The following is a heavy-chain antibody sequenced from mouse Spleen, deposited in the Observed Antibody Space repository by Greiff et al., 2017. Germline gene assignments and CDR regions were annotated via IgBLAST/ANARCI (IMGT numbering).Heavy chain of an antibody. CDR1: GFTFSSYT. J-gene: IGHJ1*03. V-gene: IGHV5-9*01. D-gene: IGHD4-1*01. Sequence: EVKVVESGGGLVKPGGSLKLSCAASGFTFSSYTMSWVRQTPEKRLEWVATISGGGGNTYYPDSVKGRFTISRDNAKNTLYLQMSSLRSEDTALYYCARHDWGAHWYFDVWGTGTTVTVSS. CDR2: ISGGGGNT. CDR3: ARHDWGAHWYFDV.